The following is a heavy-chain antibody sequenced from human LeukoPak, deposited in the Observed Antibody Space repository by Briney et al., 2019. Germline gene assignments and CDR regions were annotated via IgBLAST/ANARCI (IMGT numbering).Heavy chain of an antibody. Sequence: GGSLRLSCAASGFTFSSHAMNWVRQAPGKGLEWVSAIGGIGASTYYADSVKGRFTISRDNSKNTLYLQMNSLRAEDTALYYCAKAAYGDYVNWFDPWGQGILVIVSS. D-gene: IGHD4-17*01. J-gene: IGHJ5*02. CDR3: AKAAYGDYVNWFDP. CDR2: IGGIGAST. CDR1: GFTFSSHA. V-gene: IGHV3-23*01.